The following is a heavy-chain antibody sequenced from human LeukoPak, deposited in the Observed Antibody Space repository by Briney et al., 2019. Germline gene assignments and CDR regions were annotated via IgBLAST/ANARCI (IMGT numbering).Heavy chain of an antibody. CDR1: GFTFSSYW. CDR2: INSDGSVT. D-gene: IGHD1-26*01. J-gene: IGHJ4*02. CDR3: TRATGSFYGLGY. V-gene: IGHV3-74*01. Sequence: GGSLRLSCAASGFTFSSYWMHWVRQAPGKGLLWVSRINSDGSVTTYADSVKGRFTISRDNAKNTLYLQMNSLRAEDMAVYYCTRATGSFYGLGYWGQGTLVTVSS.